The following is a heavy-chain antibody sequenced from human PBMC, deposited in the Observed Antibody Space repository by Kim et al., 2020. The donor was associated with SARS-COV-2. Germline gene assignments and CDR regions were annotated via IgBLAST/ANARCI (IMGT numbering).Heavy chain of an antibody. CDR2: ISYDGTNK. CDR1: GFTFSNYA. CDR3: ARELAEYSSGWGGRAVAF. V-gene: IGHV3-30-3*01. J-gene: IGHJ6*01. Sequence: GGSLRLSCTASGFTFSNYAMHWVRQTPGEGLEWVAVISYDGTNKLYADSVKGRFTISRDNSKNTLYLQMNSLRAKDTAVHYCARELAEYSSGWGGRAVAFWGHGT. D-gene: IGHD6-19*01.